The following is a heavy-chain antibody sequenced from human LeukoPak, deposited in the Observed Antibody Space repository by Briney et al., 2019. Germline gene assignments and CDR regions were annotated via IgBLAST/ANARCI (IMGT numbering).Heavy chain of an antibody. CDR1: GGSISSSSYY. Sequence: PSETLSLTCTVSGGSISSSSYYWGWIRQPPGKGLEWIGSIYYSGSTYYNPSLKSRVTISVDTSKNQFSLKLSSVTAADTAVYYCAGPSPRQYYDILTGYWGLGGYYGMDVWGQGTTVTVSS. CDR3: AGPSPRQYYDILTGYWGLGGYYGMDV. V-gene: IGHV4-39*01. D-gene: IGHD3-9*01. J-gene: IGHJ6*02. CDR2: IYYSGST.